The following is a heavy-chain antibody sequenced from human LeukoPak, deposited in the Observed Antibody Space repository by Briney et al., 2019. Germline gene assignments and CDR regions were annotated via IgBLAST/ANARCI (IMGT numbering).Heavy chain of an antibody. J-gene: IGHJ3*02. V-gene: IGHV4-30-4*01. CDR3: ARAAHYGSGSIDAFDI. CDR1: GGSISSGDYY. Sequence: SQTLSLTCTVSGGSISSGDYYWSWIRQPPGKGLEWIGYIYYSGNTYYNPSLKSRVTISVDTSKNQLSLKLSSVTAADTAVYYCARAAHYGSGSIDAFDIWGQGTMVTVSS. CDR2: IYYSGNT. D-gene: IGHD3-10*01.